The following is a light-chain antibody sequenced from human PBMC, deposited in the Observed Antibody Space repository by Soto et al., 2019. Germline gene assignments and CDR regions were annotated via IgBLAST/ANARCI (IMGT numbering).Light chain of an antibody. Sequence: IGMSQSPYTLWTSHAYRATLSCRSSQSAGNTLAWYQQQPGQTPRLLIYGASTTATGIQARFSGSGSGTEFTLTIDSLQSEDFAVYYCLHYKDGPRCTFAQGTKVEIK. CDR2: GAS. V-gene: IGKV3-15*01. CDR1: QSAGNT. CDR3: LHYKDGPRCT. J-gene: IGKJ1*01.